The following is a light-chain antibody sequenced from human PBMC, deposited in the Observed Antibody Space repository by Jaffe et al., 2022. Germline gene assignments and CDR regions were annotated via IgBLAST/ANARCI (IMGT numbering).Light chain of an antibody. CDR3: QQYNDWPLT. J-gene: IGKJ4*01. CDR2: GAS. V-gene: IGKV3-15*01. CDR1: QSVNSD. Sequence: EIVMTQSPATLSVSPGERVTLSCRASQSVNSDLAWYQQKPGQTPRLLIYGASTRATGIPARFSGSGSGTEFTLTISSLQSEDSAVYNCQQYNDWPLTFGGGTKVKIK.